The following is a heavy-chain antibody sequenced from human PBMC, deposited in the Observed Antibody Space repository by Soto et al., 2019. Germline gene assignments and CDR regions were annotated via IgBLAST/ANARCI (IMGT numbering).Heavy chain of an antibody. J-gene: IGHJ6*02. CDR2: IYPGDSDT. CDR1: GYSFTSYW. CDR3: ARLSGYCSSTSCTPYYYYGMDV. Sequence: PGESLKISCKGSGYSFTSYWIGWVRQMPGKGLEWIGIIYPGDSDTRYSPSFQGQVTISADKSISTAYLQWSSLKASDTAMYYCARLSGYCSSTSCTPYYYYGMDVWGQGTTVTVSS. D-gene: IGHD2-2*01. V-gene: IGHV5-51*01.